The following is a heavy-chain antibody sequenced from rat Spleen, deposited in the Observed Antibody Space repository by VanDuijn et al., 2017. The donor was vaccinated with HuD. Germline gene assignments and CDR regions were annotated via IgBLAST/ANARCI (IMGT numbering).Heavy chain of an antibody. Sequence: EVQVVESGGGIVQPGRSMKLSCAASGFTFSKYDMVWVRQAPTKGLKWVSSISYDGSTAYYRDSVKGRFTISRDNAKSTLYLQMDSLRSEDTATYYCTRGYYFDYWGQGVMVTVSS. J-gene: IGHJ2*01. CDR3: TRGYYFDY. CDR1: GFTFSKYD. CDR2: ISYDGSTA. V-gene: IGHV5-25*01.